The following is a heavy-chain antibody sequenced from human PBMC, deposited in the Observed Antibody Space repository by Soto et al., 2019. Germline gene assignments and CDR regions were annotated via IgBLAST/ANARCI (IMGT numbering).Heavy chain of an antibody. CDR1: GFPFSSYA. D-gene: IGHD6-6*01. Sequence: EVQLLESGGGLVQPGGSLRLSCAASGFPFSSYAMSWVRHAPDKGLEWVSAIGFTGDSTFYADSVKGRFTISRDNSKNTLYLQMKSLRAQDTAVYFCARRFSSSSFYFDSWGQGPLVTVSS. J-gene: IGHJ4*02. V-gene: IGHV3-23*01. CDR3: ARRFSSSSFYFDS. CDR2: IGFTGDST.